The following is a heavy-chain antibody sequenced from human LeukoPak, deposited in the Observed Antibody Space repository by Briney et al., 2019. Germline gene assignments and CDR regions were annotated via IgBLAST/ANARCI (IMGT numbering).Heavy chain of an antibody. CDR1: GFTLSNSW. CDR3: ARAARADCTSPTCHSWLAP. CDR2: INSDGSTT. D-gene: IGHD2/OR15-2a*01. Sequence: GGSLRLSCAASGFTLSNSWIHWVRQAPGKGLVWDSRINSDGSTTTYADSVKGRLTISRDNAKNTLYLQMNSLRAEDTAVYYCARAARADCTSPTCHSWLAPWGQGTQVTVSS. J-gene: IGHJ5*02. V-gene: IGHV3-74*01.